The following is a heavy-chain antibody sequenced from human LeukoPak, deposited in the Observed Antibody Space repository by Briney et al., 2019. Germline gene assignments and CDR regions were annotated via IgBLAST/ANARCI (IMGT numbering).Heavy chain of an antibody. CDR2: INPTSGVT. V-gene: IGHV1-46*01. CDR3: VRGIGIAARLLGD. Sequence: ASVQVSCKASGYTFINYHVHWVRQAPGQGLEWMGIINPTSGVTGYAQKFQGRLTVTRDTFTSTVYMELNSLISEDSAVYYCVRGIGIAARLLGDWGRGTLVTVSS. D-gene: IGHD6-6*01. J-gene: IGHJ4*02. CDR1: GYTFINYH.